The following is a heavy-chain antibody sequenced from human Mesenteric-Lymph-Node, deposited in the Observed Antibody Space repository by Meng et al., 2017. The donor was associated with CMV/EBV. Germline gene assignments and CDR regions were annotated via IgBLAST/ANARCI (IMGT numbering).Heavy chain of an antibody. Sequence: GESLKISCAASGFTFSSYWMHWVRQAPGKGLVWVSRINSDGSSTSYADSVKGRFTISRDNAKNTLYLQMNSLRAADTAVYYCASWWEDNFDYWGQGTLVTVSS. V-gene: IGHV3-74*01. CDR3: ASWWEDNFDY. CDR2: INSDGSST. CDR1: GFTFSSYW. D-gene: IGHD1-26*01. J-gene: IGHJ4*02.